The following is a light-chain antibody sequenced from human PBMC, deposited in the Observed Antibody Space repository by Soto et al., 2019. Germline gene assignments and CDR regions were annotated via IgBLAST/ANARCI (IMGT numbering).Light chain of an antibody. J-gene: IGKJ4*01. CDR3: QKYGSSPLN. V-gene: IGKV3D-15*01. CDR1: QSVSGH. Sequence: EIVMTQSPATLSVSPVEGATLSCSASQSVSGHLAWYQQKPGQAPRLLIYDASIRATGIPARFSGSGSGTEFTLTISSLQSEDSAVYYCQKYGSSPLNFGGGTKVDIK. CDR2: DAS.